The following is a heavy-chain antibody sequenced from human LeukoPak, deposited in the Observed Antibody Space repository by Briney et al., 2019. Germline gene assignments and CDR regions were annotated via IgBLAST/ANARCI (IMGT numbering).Heavy chain of an antibody. D-gene: IGHD3-10*01. V-gene: IGHV4-59*01. CDR2: IYYSGST. Sequence: SETLSLTCTVSGGPISSYYWSWIRQPPGKGLEWIGNIYYSGSTNYNPSLKSRVTISVDTSKNQFSLKLSSVTAADTAVYYCTRVGQFLWFGELSLAFDIWGQGTMVTASP. J-gene: IGHJ3*02. CDR1: GGPISSYY. CDR3: TRVGQFLWFGELSLAFDI.